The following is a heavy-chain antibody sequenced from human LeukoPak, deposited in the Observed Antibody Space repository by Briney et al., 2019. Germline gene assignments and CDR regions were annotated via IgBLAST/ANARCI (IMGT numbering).Heavy chain of an antibody. CDR1: GFTFSSYP. V-gene: IGHV3-23*01. D-gene: IGHD3-10*01. CDR3: AKKTFRAGEDY. Sequence: PGGSLRLSCAASGFTFSSYPMSWVRQAPGKGLEWVSALSSNGYTTYYADSVKGRFTISRDNSKNTLYMEMNSLRGEDTAVYYCAKKTFRAGEDYWGQGTLVTVSS. CDR2: LSSNGYTT. J-gene: IGHJ4*02.